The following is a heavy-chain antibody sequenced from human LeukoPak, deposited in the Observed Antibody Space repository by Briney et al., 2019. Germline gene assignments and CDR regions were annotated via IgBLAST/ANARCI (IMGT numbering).Heavy chain of an antibody. CDR3: ARAPFSFDY. J-gene: IGHJ4*02. V-gene: IGHV1-8*01. Sequence: ASVKVSCTASGYTFTSHDINWVRQATGQGLEWMGWMNPNSGNTGYAQKFQGRVTMTRNTSISTAYMELSGLRSEDTAVYYCARAPFSFDYWGQGTLVTVSS. CDR2: MNPNSGNT. CDR1: GYTFTSHD.